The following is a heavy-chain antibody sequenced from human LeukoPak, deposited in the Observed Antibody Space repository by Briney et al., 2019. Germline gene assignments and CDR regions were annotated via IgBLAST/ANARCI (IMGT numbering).Heavy chain of an antibody. CDR3: ARDHLSYGDYGDYYYYGMDV. CDR1: GGSISTSTYF. CDR2: ISYSGTT. Sequence: SETLSLTCTASGGSISTSTYFWGWIRQPPGKGLEWIGTISYSGTTYYNPSLKSRVTMAVDTSNNQFSLKVSSVTAADTAVYYCARDHLSYGDYGDYYYYGMDVWGQGTTVTVSS. D-gene: IGHD4-17*01. J-gene: IGHJ6*02. V-gene: IGHV4-39*07.